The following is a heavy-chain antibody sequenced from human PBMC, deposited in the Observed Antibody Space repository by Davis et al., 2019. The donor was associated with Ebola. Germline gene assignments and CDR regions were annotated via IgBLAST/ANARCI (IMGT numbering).Heavy chain of an antibody. J-gene: IGHJ2*01. CDR3: ARVTQQQLYFDL. CDR2: INHSGST. D-gene: IGHD6-13*01. CDR1: GGSFSGYH. V-gene: IGHV4-34*01. Sequence: MPSETLSLTCAVYGGSFSGYHWSWIRQPPGKGLEWIGEINHSGSTNYNPSLKSRVTISVDTSKNQFSLKLSSVTAADTAVYYCARVTQQQLYFDLWGRGTLVTVSS.